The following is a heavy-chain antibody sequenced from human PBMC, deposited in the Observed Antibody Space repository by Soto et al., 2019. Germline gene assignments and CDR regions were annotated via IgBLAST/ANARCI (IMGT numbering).Heavy chain of an antibody. Sequence: EVHLEESGGGLVHPGGSLRLSCAASGFTFSSYWMNWVRQAPGKGLEWVANIDEDGSEYNDAESVRGRFTISRDNAKNTLYLQMNSLRAADTAVYYCARTGDGHHAFLDSWGQGIMVSVSS. CDR1: GFTFSSYW. J-gene: IGHJ4*02. D-gene: IGHD1-1*01. CDR3: ARTGDGHHAFLDS. CDR2: IDEDGSEY. V-gene: IGHV3-7*01.